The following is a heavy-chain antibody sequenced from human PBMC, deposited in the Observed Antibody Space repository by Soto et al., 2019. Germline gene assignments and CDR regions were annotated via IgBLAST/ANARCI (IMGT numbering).Heavy chain of an antibody. CDR3: ARSSPHDFWSGQYYGGWFDP. J-gene: IGHJ5*02. D-gene: IGHD3-3*01. CDR2: INAGNGNT. V-gene: IGHV1-3*01. Sequence: ASVKVSCKASGYTFTSYAMHWVRQAPGQRLEWMGWINAGNGNTKYSQKFQGRVTITRDTSASTAYMELSSLRSEDTAVYYCARSSPHDFWSGQYYGGWFDPWGHGTLVTVSS. CDR1: GYTFTSYA.